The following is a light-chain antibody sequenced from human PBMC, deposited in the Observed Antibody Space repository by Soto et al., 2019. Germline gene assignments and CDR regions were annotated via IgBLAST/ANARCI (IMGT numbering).Light chain of an antibody. V-gene: IGKV3-20*01. J-gene: IGKJ2*01. CDR2: GAS. CDR1: QSVSSSY. Sequence: EIVLTQSPGTLSLSPGEGATLSCRASQSVSSSYLAWYQQKPGQAPRLLIYGASSRATGIPDRFSGSGSGTDCTLTISRLEPEDFAMYYCQQYGSSSYTFGQGTKLEIK. CDR3: QQYGSSSYT.